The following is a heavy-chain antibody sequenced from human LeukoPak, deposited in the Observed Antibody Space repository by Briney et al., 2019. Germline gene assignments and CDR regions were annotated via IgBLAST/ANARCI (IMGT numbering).Heavy chain of an antibody. CDR2: IYTSGST. CDR1: GGAISSYY. D-gene: IGHD6-19*01. J-gene: IGHJ5*02. Sequence: PSETLSLTCTVSGGAISSYYWSWIRQPAGRGLEWIGRIYTSGSTNYNPSLKSRVTMSVDTSKNQFSLKLSSVTAADTAVYYCAREDVAVKGNWFDPWGQGTLVTVSS. V-gene: IGHV4-4*07. CDR3: AREDVAVKGNWFDP.